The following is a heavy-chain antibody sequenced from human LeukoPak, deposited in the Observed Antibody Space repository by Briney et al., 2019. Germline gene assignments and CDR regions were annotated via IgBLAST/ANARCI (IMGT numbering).Heavy chain of an antibody. D-gene: IGHD3-22*01. Sequence: GESLKISFKGSGYSFTSYWIGWVRQMPGKGLEWMGIIYPGDSDTRYSPSFQGQVTISADKSISTAYLQWSSLKASDTAMYYCARLNYYDSSGYYYSPPPRWFDPWGQGTLVTVSS. V-gene: IGHV5-51*01. CDR1: GYSFTSYW. J-gene: IGHJ5*02. CDR2: IYPGDSDT. CDR3: ARLNYYDSSGYYYSPPPRWFDP.